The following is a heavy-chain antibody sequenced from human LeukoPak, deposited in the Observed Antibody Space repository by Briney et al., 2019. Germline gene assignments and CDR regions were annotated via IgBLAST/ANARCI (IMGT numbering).Heavy chain of an antibody. D-gene: IGHD6-25*01. CDR2: IGTSSTTI. CDR1: GFTFSSYT. Sequence: GGSLRLSCAASGFTFSSYTMNWVRQPPGKGLEWVSNIGTSSTTIYYADSVKGRFTISRDNAKNSLYLQMNSLRADDTAVYYCARFAAGGSYYYMDVWGKGTTVTVSS. J-gene: IGHJ6*03. CDR3: ARFAAGGSYYYMDV. V-gene: IGHV3-48*01.